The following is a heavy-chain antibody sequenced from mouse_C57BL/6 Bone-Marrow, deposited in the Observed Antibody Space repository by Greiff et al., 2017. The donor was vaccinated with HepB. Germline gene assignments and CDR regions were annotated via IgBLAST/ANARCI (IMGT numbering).Heavy chain of an antibody. V-gene: IGHV1-59*01. CDR1: GYTFTSYW. Sequence: QVQLQQPGAELVRPGTSVKLSCKASGYTFTSYWMHWVKQRPGQGLEWIGVIDPSDSYTNYNQKFKGKATLTVDTSSSTAYMRLSSLTSEDSAVYYCVGRDSGPDYWGPGTTLTVSS. CDR3: VGRDSGPDY. J-gene: IGHJ2*01. CDR2: IDPSDSYT.